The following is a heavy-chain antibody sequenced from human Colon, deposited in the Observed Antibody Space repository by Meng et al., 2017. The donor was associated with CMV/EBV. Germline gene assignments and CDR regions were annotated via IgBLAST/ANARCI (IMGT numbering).Heavy chain of an antibody. CDR1: GFTFSNYW. V-gene: IGHV3-7*01. J-gene: IGHJ4*02. CDR2: INPNANAN. CDR3: ARIFCTTTDCYYDY. Sequence: GESLKISCAPSGFTFSNYWMSWVRQAPGEGLEWVANINPNANANYYVDSVEGRFTISRDNAKSSLFLQMASLRAEDTAVYYCARIFCTTTDCYYDYWGRGTLVTVSS. D-gene: IGHD2-8*01.